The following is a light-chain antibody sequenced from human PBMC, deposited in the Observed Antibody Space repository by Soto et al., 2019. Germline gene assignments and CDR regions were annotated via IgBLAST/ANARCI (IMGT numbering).Light chain of an antibody. CDR1: SSNIGNNY. J-gene: IGLJ3*02. CDR2: RNN. CDR3: AAWDDSLSALV. V-gene: IGLV1-47*01. Sequence: QSVLTQPPSASGTPGQRVTISCSGSSSNIGNNYVHWYQQLPGTAPTLLMYRNNQRPSGVPDRFSGSKSGTSASLAISGLRTEDEADYYCAAWDDSLSALVFGGGTKLTVL.